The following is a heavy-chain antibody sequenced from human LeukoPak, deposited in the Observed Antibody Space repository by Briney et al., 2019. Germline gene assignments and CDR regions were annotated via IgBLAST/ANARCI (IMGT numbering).Heavy chain of an antibody. CDR2: ISGSGGST. V-gene: IGHV3-23*01. D-gene: IGHD1-26*01. CDR3: ANYVSGYSGSSLTGYFDY. Sequence: GGSLRLSCAASGFTFSSYAMSWVRQAPGKGLEWVSAISGSGGSTYYADSVRGRFTISRDNSKNTLYLQMNRLRAEDTAVYYCANYVSGYSGSSLTGYFDYWGQGTLVTVSS. CDR1: GFTFSSYA. J-gene: IGHJ4*02.